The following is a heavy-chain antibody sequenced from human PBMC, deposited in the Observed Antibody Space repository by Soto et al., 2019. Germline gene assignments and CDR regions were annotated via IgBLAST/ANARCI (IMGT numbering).Heavy chain of an antibody. CDR3: ARVPYSYGLWFYLDF. CDR2: INPNEGDT. Sequence: ASVKVSCKASRYTFTSYGIRWVRQAPEQGLEWMGMINPNEGDTSYAQKLRGRVTMTRDTSTSTAYMEVSRLRSEETALYYCARVPYSYGLWFYLDFWGQGTLVTVSS. CDR1: RYTFTSYG. J-gene: IGHJ4*02. V-gene: IGHV1-18*01. D-gene: IGHD5-18*01.